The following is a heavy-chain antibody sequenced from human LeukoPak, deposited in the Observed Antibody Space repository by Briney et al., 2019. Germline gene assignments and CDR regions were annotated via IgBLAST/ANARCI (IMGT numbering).Heavy chain of an antibody. J-gene: IGHJ6*04. CDR1: GFTFSDHY. CDR2: ITNSGRDA. CDR3: GRGHFGLDV. V-gene: IGHV3-11*06. Sequence: PGGSLRLSCAASGFTFSDHYMTWIRQAPGKGLEWVSYITNSGRDADYSDSVRGRFTTSRDNAKNSLYLQMNSLRPEDTAIYYCGRGHFGLDVWGKGITVTVSS.